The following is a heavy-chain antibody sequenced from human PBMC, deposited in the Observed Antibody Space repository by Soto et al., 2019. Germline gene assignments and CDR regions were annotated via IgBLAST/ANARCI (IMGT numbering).Heavy chain of an antibody. CDR3: ASVESAYYYYGMDV. V-gene: IGHV1-18*01. CDR1: GYTFTTHG. Sequence: ASMKVSCKASGYTFTTHGISWVRQAPGQGLEWMGWISAYNGNTNYAQKLQGRVTMTRDTSTSTVYMELSSLRSEDTAVYYCASVESAYYYYGMDVWGQGTTVTVSS. CDR2: ISAYNGNT. J-gene: IGHJ6*02.